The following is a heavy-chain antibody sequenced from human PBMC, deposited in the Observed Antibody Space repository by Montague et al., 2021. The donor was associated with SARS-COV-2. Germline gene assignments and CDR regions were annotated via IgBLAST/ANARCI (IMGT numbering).Heavy chain of an antibody. D-gene: IGHD3-22*01. V-gene: IGHV4-34*01. CDR3: ARGRVRITMILVVIGYSYYFDY. CDR1: GGSFNDYY. Sequence: SETLFLTCAVYGGSFNDYYWSWIRQPPGKGLEWIGQINHSGSTNYNPSLKSRVTISVDTSKNQFSLKLRSMTAAGTAVYYCARGRVRITMILVVIGYSYYFDYWGQGTLVTVSS. J-gene: IGHJ4*02. CDR2: INHSGST.